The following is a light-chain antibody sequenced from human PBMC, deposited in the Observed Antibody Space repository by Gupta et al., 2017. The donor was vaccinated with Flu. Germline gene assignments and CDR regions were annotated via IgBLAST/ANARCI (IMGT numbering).Light chain of an antibody. Sequence: NCKASQSVLSSSNNKNYLAWFQHKPGQPPRLLIHWASTRESGVPDRFSGSGSGTDFTLTISSLQAEDVAVYFCQQYYDTPQTFGQRTKVEIK. CDR1: QSVLSSSNNKNY. J-gene: IGKJ1*01. V-gene: IGKV4-1*01. CDR3: QQYYDTPQT. CDR2: WAS.